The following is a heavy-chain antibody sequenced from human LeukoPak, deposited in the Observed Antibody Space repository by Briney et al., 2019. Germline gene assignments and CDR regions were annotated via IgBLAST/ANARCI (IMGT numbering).Heavy chain of an antibody. V-gene: IGHV3-7*01. J-gene: IGHJ4*02. CDR3: AKVGLAARSLDY. CDR2: IKQDGSEK. Sequence: GSLRLSCAASGFPFSSYWMSWVRQAPGKGLEWVANIKQDGSEKYYVDSVKGRFTISRDNAKNSLYLQMNSLRAEDTAVYYCAKVGLAARSLDYWGQGTLVTVSS. CDR1: GFPFSSYW. D-gene: IGHD6-6*01.